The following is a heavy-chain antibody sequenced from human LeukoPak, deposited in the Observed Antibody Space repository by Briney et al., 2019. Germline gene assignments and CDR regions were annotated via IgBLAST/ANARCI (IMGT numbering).Heavy chain of an antibody. J-gene: IGHJ4*02. Sequence: PGRSLRLSCAASGFTFSSYAMHWVRQAPGKGLEWVAVISYDGSNKYYADSVKGRFTISRDNSKNTMYLQMNSLRAEDTAVYYCAKDSEDGHNWAPLDYWGQGTLVTVSS. CDR2: ISYDGSNK. D-gene: IGHD5-24*01. V-gene: IGHV3-30-3*01. CDR1: GFTFSSYA. CDR3: AKDSEDGHNWAPLDY.